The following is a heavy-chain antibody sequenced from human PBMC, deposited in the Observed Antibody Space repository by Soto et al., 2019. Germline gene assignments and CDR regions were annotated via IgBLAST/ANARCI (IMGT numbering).Heavy chain of an antibody. J-gene: IGHJ4*02. CDR3: AKDLYGCYEFDC. Sequence: EVQLFESGGGLVQPGGSLRLSCAASGFTLSSYAMSWVRQAPGKGLEWVSTINSSGGSTYYADSVKGRLTISRDNSKNTPDPQMNSGRAEDTPVYYCAKDLYGCYEFDCWGQGTLVPGSS. CDR1: GFTLSSYA. D-gene: IGHD4-17*01. CDR2: INSSGGST. V-gene: IGHV3-23*01.